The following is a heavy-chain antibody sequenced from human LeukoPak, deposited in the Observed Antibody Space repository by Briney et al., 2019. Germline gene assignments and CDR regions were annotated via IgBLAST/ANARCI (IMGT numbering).Heavy chain of an antibody. Sequence: PGGSLRRSCAASGFTDSTYGRHWVRQAPGKGREGVAVILNDGSQQHYADSVKGRFTISRDNSKNTLYLQMSTLRAEDTAVYYCARDSITGDNSLDCWGRGTLVTVSS. J-gene: IGHJ4*02. CDR1: GFTDSTYG. V-gene: IGHV3-33*05. CDR2: ILNDGSQQ. D-gene: IGHD7-27*01. CDR3: ARDSITGDNSLDC.